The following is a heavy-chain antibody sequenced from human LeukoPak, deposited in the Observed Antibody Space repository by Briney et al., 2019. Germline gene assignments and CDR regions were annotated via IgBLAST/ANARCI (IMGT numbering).Heavy chain of an antibody. J-gene: IGHJ5*02. CDR1: GYSFTTCW. CDR2: IFPGDSDT. V-gene: IGHV5-51*01. CDR3: ARQGRSSWGWSSVNNWFDP. Sequence: GESLKISCKVSGYSFTTCWIGWVRQMPGKGLEWMGIIFPGDSDTRYSPSFQGQVTISADKSISTAYLQWSSLKASDTAMYYCARQGRSSWGWSSVNNWFDPWGQGTLVTVSS. D-gene: IGHD6-13*01.